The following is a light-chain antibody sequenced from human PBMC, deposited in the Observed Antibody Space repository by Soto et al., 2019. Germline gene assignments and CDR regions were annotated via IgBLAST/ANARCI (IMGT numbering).Light chain of an antibody. CDR3: SSYSTSFFYV. Sequence: QSVLTQPPSVSGAPGQRVSISCTGSTSNIGAPYDVHWYQHLPGTAPKLLIYGDNNRPSGVPDRFSGSKSGTSASLAITRLQAEDEADYYCSSYSTSFFYVFGTGTKLTVL. V-gene: IGLV1-40*01. CDR1: TSNIGAPYD. J-gene: IGLJ1*01. CDR2: GDN.